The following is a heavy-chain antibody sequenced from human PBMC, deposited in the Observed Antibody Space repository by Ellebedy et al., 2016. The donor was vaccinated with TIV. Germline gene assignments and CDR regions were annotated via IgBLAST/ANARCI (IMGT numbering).Heavy chain of an antibody. D-gene: IGHD6-13*01. CDR2: IYYSGST. CDR1: GGSINSTNYY. CDR3: ARLSSRIAAAA. V-gene: IGHV4-39*07. J-gene: IGHJ5*02. Sequence: SETLSLTCTVSGGSINSTNYYRVWIRQPPGKGLEWIGSIYYSGSTNYNPSLKSRVTISADTSKNQFSLKVRSVTAADTAVYYCARLSSRIAAAAWGQGVLVTVTS.